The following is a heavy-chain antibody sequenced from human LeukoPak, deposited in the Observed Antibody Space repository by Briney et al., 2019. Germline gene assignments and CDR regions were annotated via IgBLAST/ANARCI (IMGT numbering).Heavy chain of an antibody. CDR1: GGSISSYY. CDR3: ARGAIFGVVYYYYYMDV. Sequence: SETLSLTCTVSGGSISSYYWSWIRQPPGKGLEWLGYIYYSGSTNYNPSLKSRVTISVDTSKNQFSLKLSAVTAADTAVYYCARGAIFGVVYYYYYMDVWGKGTTVTVSS. CDR2: IYYSGST. D-gene: IGHD3-3*01. J-gene: IGHJ6*03. V-gene: IGHV4-59*01.